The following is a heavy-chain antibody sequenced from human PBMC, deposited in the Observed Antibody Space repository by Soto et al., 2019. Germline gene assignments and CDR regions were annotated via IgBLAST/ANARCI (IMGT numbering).Heavy chain of an antibody. J-gene: IGHJ5*02. CDR1: GGTFSNYT. V-gene: IGHV1-69*02. CDR3: ARAGYSYGNNWFDP. D-gene: IGHD5-18*01. CDR2: IIPILGIA. Sequence: SVKDYCKASGGTFSNYTISWVRQAPGQGLEWMGRIIPILGIANYAQKFQGRVTITADKSTSTAYMELSSLRPEDTAVYYCARAGYSYGNNWFDPWGQRTLVTVSS.